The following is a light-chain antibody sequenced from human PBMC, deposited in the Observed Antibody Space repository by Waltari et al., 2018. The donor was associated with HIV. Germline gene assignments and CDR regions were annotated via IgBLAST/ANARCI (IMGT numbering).Light chain of an antibody. Sequence: QPALTQTASVSGSPGQSLPISCTRTSSDVGSHNVVSWYQQHPGKAPKLRSYEDNKRPSGVSNRFSGSKSGNTASLTISGLQAEDEADYYCCSYTGSTTWVFGGGTKLTVL. CDR1: SSDVGSHNV. CDR3: CSYTGSTTWV. V-gene: IGLV2-23*01. J-gene: IGLJ3*02. CDR2: EDN.